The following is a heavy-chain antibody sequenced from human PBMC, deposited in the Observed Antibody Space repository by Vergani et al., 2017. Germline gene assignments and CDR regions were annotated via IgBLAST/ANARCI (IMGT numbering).Heavy chain of an antibody. J-gene: IGHJ5*02. D-gene: IGHD3/OR15-3a*01. Sequence: QEQLVQSGGEVRKPGVSVKVSCKASGYIFTSFDINWVRLATGQGLEWMGWMNPKSGNTAYAAKFQGRITMTRDSSTDTAYMEMKSLRSEDTAIYFCARGVLDSKYRHILFGPWGQGTVVTVSS. CDR3: ARGVLDSKYRHILFGP. CDR2: MNPKSGNT. V-gene: IGHV1-8*01. CDR1: GYIFTSFD.